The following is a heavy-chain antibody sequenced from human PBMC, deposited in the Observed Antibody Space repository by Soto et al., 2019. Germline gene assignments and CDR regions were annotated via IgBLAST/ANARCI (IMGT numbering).Heavy chain of an antibody. Sequence: GGSLRLSCTASGFTFGDYAMSWFRQAPGKGLEWVGFIRSKAYGGTTEYAASVKGRFTISRDDSKSIAYLQMNSLKTEDTAVYYCTRVLSIAARPYYYGMDVWGQGATVTVSS. CDR3: TRVLSIAARPYYYGMDV. J-gene: IGHJ6*02. V-gene: IGHV3-49*03. CDR2: IRSKAYGGTT. D-gene: IGHD6-6*01. CDR1: GFTFGDYA.